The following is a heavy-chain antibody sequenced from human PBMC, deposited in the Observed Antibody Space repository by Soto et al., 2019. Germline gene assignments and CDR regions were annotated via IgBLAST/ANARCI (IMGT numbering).Heavy chain of an antibody. CDR1: GDSYSISTYS. Sequence: SETLSLTCNMSGDSYSISTYSWSWIRQPPGKALQWIGFIYQSGVTSYNPSLASRVSISLDRSNNQCSLKLKSVTAADTAVYFWVGMPYTSGLRFDPWGPGTLVTVSS. D-gene: IGHD1-1*01. CDR3: VGMPYTSGLRFDP. V-gene: IGHV4-30-2*01. CDR2: IYQSGVT. J-gene: IGHJ5*02.